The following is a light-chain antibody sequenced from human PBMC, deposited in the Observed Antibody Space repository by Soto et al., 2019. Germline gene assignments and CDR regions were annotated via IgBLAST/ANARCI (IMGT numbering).Light chain of an antibody. CDR2: AAS. CDR3: QLLNSYPLT. J-gene: IGKJ4*01. CDR1: QDIGSY. V-gene: IGKV1-9*01. Sequence: VDRVTITCRSSQDIGSYLAWYQQKPGRAPKLLIYAASTLQSGVPSRFSGSGSGTEFTLTISSLQPEDFATYYCQLLNSYPLTFGGGTKVDIK.